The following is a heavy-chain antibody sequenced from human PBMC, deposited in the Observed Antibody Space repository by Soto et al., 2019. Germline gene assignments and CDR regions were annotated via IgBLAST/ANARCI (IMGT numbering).Heavy chain of an antibody. V-gene: IGHV3-30*18. CDR2: ISYDGSNK. J-gene: IGHJ4*02. CDR3: ANLAVAGQDFDY. D-gene: IGHD6-19*01. Sequence: QVQLVESGGGVVQPGRSLRLSCAASGFTFSSYGMHWVRQAPGKGLEWVAVISYDGSNKYYADSVKGRFTISRDNSKNTLYLQMNSLRAEDTAVYHCANLAVAGQDFDYWGQGTLVTVSS. CDR1: GFTFSSYG.